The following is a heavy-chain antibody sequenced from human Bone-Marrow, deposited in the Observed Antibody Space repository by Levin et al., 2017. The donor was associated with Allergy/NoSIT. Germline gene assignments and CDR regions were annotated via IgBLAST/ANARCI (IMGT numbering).Heavy chain of an antibody. CDR3: VRDIYLGQWPQQYGMDV. Sequence: LSLTCAGSGFTFGDYAMHWVRQPPGKGLEWVSIINWNGGTIAYANSVKGRFTISRDNAKNSLYLEMNSLRPEDTAIYYCVRDIYLGQWPQQYGMDVWGQGTTVTVSS. D-gene: IGHD6-19*01. J-gene: IGHJ6*02. CDR1: GFTFGDYA. CDR2: INWNGGTI. V-gene: IGHV3-9*01.